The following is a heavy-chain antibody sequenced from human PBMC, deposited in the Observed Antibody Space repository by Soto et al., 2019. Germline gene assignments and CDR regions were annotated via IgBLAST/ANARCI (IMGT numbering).Heavy chain of an antibody. CDR2: ISGSGGST. V-gene: IGHV3-23*01. J-gene: IGHJ4*02. Sequence: EVQLLESGGGLVQPGGSLRLSCAASGFSFSNYGMSWVRQAPGKGLEWVSSISGSGGSTYYADSVKGRFTISRDNSKNTLYLQMNSLRAEGTAVFYCAKYARVRLTTGFDSWGQGTLVAVSS. D-gene: IGHD4-4*01. CDR1: GFSFSNYG. CDR3: AKYARVRLTTGFDS.